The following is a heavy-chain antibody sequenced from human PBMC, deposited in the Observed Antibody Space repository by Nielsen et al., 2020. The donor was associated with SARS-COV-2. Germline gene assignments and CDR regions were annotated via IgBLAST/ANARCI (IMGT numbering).Heavy chain of an antibody. CDR3: ARDRYYDFWSGYYTGTYYYYGMDV. V-gene: IGHV1-18*01. D-gene: IGHD3-3*01. J-gene: IGHJ6*02. CDR1: GYTFTSYG. CDR2: ISAYNGNT. Sequence: ASVKVSCKASGYTFTSYGISWVRQAPGQGLEWMGWISAYNGNTNYAQKLQGRVTMTTDTSTSTAYMELRSLRSDDTAVYYCARDRYYDFWSGYYTGTYYYYGMDVWGQGTTVTVSS.